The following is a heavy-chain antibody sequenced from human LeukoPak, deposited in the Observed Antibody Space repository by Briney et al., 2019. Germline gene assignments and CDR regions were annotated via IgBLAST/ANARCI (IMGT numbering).Heavy chain of an antibody. V-gene: IGHV3-9*01. CDR3: ARVIQWGYNVEFDP. CDR2: ITPNSGGV. Sequence: AGGSLRLSCAASGFTFDNYVMHWVRLVPGKGLECVSSITPNSGGVGYAASVKGRFTISRDNARNSLYLQMNSLRAEDTALYHCARVIQWGYNVEFDPWGQGTLVTVSS. J-gene: IGHJ5*02. CDR1: GFTFDNYV. D-gene: IGHD3-10*02.